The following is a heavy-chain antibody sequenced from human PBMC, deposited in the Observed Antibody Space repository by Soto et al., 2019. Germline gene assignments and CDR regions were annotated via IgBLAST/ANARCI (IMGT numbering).Heavy chain of an antibody. CDR2: IWYDGSNK. D-gene: IGHD3-22*01. V-gene: IGHV3-33*01. CDR3: ARDGSPHYYDSTWFDP. J-gene: IGHJ5*02. CDR1: GFTFSSYG. Sequence: GGSLRLSCAASGFTFSSYGMHWVRQAPGKGLEWVAVIWYDGSNKYYADSVKGRFTISRDNSKNTLYLQMNSLRAEDTAVYYCARDGSPHYYDSTWFDPWGQGTLFTISS.